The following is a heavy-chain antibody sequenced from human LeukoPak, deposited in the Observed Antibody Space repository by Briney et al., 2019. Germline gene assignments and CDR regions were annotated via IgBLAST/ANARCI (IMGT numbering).Heavy chain of an antibody. CDR2: IKKTGSET. D-gene: IGHD2-15*01. CDR3: AREDGYCSGGNCYSYFDS. Sequence: GGSLRLSCLTSGFTFSTNAMSWVRHAPGRGLEWVAYIKKTGSETYYVDSVKGRFTITRDNTRNSLFLQMYSLRAEDTAVYFCAREDGYCSGGNCYSYFDSWGQGTLVTVSS. V-gene: IGHV3-7*01. CDR1: GFTFSTNA. J-gene: IGHJ4*02.